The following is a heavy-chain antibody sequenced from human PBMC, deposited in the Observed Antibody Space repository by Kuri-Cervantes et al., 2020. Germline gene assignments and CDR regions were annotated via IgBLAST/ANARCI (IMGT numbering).Heavy chain of an antibody. CDR1: GGSISSYY. V-gene: IGHV4-4*07. CDR2: IYSSGST. CDR3: ARASGPTADFDY. J-gene: IGHJ4*02. Sequence: GSLRLSCTVSGGSISSYYWSWIRQPAGKGLEWIGRIYSSGSTNYNPSLKSRVTMSVDTSTNQFSLKMTSVTAADTAVYYCARASGPTADFDYWGQGTRVTVSS. D-gene: IGHD6-25*01.